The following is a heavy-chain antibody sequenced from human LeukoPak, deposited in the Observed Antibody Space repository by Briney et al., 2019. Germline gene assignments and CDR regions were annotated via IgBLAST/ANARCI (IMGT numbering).Heavy chain of an antibody. J-gene: IGHJ6*03. CDR1: GFTFSSYS. Sequence: GGSLRLSCAASGFTFSSYSMNWVRQAPGKGLEWVSSISSSSSYIYYADSVKGRFTISRDNAKNSLYLQMNSLRAEDTAVYYCARDASNTKAERYYYYMDVWGKGTTVTVS. V-gene: IGHV3-21*01. CDR3: ARDASNTKAERYYYYMDV. D-gene: IGHD3-3*01. CDR2: ISSSSSYI.